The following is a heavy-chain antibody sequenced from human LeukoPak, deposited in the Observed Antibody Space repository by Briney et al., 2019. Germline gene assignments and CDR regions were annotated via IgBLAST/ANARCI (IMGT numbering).Heavy chain of an antibody. J-gene: IGHJ4*02. CDR2: ISYDGNNK. Sequence: PGGSLRLSCAASGFTFSSYGMHWVRQAPGKGLEWVAVISYDGNNKFYTDSVKGRFTISRDNSKNTLYLQMNSLRAEDTAVYYCAKSRLLIPHYFDYWGQGTLVTVSS. D-gene: IGHD5-18*01. V-gene: IGHV3-30*18. CDR3: AKSRLLIPHYFDY. CDR1: GFTFSSYG.